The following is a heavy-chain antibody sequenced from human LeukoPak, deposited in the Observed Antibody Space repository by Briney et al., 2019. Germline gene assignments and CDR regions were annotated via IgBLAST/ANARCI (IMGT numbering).Heavy chain of an antibody. D-gene: IGHD5-24*01. CDR1: GGSIGSGAYY. CDR2: IYYSGST. CDR3: ARDLGDSYLANDY. V-gene: IGHV4-31*03. Sequence: SETLSLTCTVSGGSIGSGAYYWSWIRQHPGKGLEWIGYIYYSGSTYYNPSLKSRVTISVDASKNQFSLKLSSVTAADTAVYYCARDLGDSYLANDYWGQGTLVTVSS. J-gene: IGHJ4*02.